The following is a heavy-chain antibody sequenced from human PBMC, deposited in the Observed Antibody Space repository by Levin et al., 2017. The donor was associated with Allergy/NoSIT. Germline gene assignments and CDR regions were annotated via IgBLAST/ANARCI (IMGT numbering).Heavy chain of an antibody. CDR2: ITSDGSNK. D-gene: IGHD3-10*01. V-gene: IGHV3-30*18. CDR1: GLTFSRYG. J-gene: IGHJ4*02. Sequence: PGGSLRLSCAASGLTFSRYGLHWVRQAPGKGLEWVALITSDGSNKYYADSVKGRFIISRDNSKNTLYLQMNSLRAEDTAVYYCANSGEFDYWGQGTLVTVSS. CDR3: ANSGEFDY.